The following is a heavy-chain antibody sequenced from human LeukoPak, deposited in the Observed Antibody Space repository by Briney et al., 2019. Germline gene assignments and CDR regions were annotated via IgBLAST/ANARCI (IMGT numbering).Heavy chain of an antibody. J-gene: IGHJ4*02. Sequence: SETLSLTCTVSGGPISSYYWSWIRQPPGKGLEWIGYIYTSGSTTYSPSLKSRVAISVDTSKNQFSLKLSSVTAADTAVYYCARTQGSSSWDYYFDYWGQGTLVTVSS. D-gene: IGHD6-19*01. CDR1: GGPISSYY. V-gene: IGHV4-4*09. CDR2: IYTSGST. CDR3: ARTQGSSSWDYYFDY.